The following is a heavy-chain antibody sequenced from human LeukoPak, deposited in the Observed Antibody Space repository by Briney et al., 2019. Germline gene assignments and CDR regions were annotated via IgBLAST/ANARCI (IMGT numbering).Heavy chain of an antibody. J-gene: IGHJ6*03. CDR1: GYTFTSYG. Sequence: VASAKVSCKASGYTFTSYGISWVRQAPGQGLEWMGGIIPIFGTANYAQKFQGRVTITADESTSTAYMELSSLRSEDTAVYYCARGRSSGRPYYYYMDVWGKGTTVTVSS. V-gene: IGHV1-69*13. D-gene: IGHD6-19*01. CDR2: IIPIFGTA. CDR3: ARGRSSGRPYYYYMDV.